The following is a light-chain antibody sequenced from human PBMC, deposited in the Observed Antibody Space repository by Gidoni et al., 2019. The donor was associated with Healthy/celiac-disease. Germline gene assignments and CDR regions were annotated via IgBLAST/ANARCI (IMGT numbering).Light chain of an antibody. CDR3: QQYGSSPGT. V-gene: IGKV3-20*01. Sequence: EIALTQSPGTLSLSPGERATLSCRASQSVSSSYLAWYQQKPGQAPRLLICGASSRATGIPDRFSGSGSGTDFTLTISRLEPEDFAVYYCQQYGSSPGTFGGGTKVEIK. CDR2: GAS. J-gene: IGKJ4*01. CDR1: QSVSSSY.